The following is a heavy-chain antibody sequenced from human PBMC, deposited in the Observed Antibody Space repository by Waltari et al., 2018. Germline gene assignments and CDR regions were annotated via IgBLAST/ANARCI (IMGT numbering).Heavy chain of an antibody. CDR3: ARVIVGATTGYYYMDV. D-gene: IGHD1-26*01. J-gene: IGHJ6*03. Sequence: EVQLVQSGAEVKKPGESLKISCKGSGYSFTSYWIGWVRQMPGKGLEWMGIIYPGDADTRYRPSFQGKVTISADKSISTAYLQWSSLKASDTAMYYCARVIVGATTGYYYMDVWGKGTTVTISS. V-gene: IGHV5-51*01. CDR2: IYPGDADT. CDR1: GYSFTSYW.